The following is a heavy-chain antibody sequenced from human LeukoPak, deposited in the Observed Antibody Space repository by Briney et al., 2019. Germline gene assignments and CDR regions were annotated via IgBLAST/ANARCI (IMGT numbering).Heavy chain of an antibody. D-gene: IGHD1-1*01. CDR2: IHYTGRT. J-gene: IGHJ5*02. CDR1: GDSISSHY. V-gene: IGHV4-59*11. Sequence: PSETLSLTCSVSGDSISSHYWSWIRQSPGKGLEWIGNIHYTGRTDYNPSLNSRVTISADLSKREFSMRLRSVTTADTAIYYCARGHVDRNDFKPKFNWFDPWGQGTLVTVSS. CDR3: ARGHVDRNDFKPKFNWFDP.